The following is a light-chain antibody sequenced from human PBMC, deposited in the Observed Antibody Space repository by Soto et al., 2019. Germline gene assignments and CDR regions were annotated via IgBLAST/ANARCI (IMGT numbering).Light chain of an antibody. CDR2: RTS. V-gene: IGKV3-15*01. J-gene: IGKJ5*01. Sequence: EIVLTQSPGILSLSPGERATLSCRASQSISSNLAWYQQKPGQAPRLLMFRTSSRATGFPARFSGSGSGTEFNLTISSLQSEDFATYYCQQLNSYPLFGQGTRLEIK. CDR1: QSISSN. CDR3: QQLNSYPL.